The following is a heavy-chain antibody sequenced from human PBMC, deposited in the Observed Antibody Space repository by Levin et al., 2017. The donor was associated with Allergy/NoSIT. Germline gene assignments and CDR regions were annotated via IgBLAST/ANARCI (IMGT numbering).Heavy chain of an antibody. CDR2: IRSKAYGGTT. CDR3: SRDHYGSGSYGGY. CDR1: GFTFGDYG. Sequence: PGGSLRLSCTASGFTFGDYGMSWVRQAPGKGLEWVGFIRSKAYGGTTEYAASVKGRFTISRDDSKSIAYLQMNSLKTEDTAVYYCSRDHYGSGSYGGYWGQGTLVTVSS. V-gene: IGHV3-49*04. D-gene: IGHD3-10*01. J-gene: IGHJ4*02.